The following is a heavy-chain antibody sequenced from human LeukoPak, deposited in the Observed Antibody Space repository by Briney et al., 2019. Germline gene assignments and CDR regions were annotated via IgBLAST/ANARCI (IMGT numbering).Heavy chain of an antibody. V-gene: IGHV4-59*08. CDR2: VYYSGST. D-gene: IGHD3-10*01. CDR3: ARGVLWFGDWGPQDY. J-gene: IGHJ4*02. CDR1: GGSISSYY. Sequence: SETLSLTCTVSGGSISSYYWSWIRQPPGKGLEWIGYVYYSGSTYYNPSLKSRVTISVDTSKNQFSLKLSSVTAADTAVYYCARGVLWFGDWGPQDYWGQGTLVTVSS.